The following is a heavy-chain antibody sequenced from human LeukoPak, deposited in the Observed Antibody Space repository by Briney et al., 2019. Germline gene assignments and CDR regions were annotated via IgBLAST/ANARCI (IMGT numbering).Heavy chain of an antibody. Sequence: ASVKVSCKASGYTFTSYDINWVRQATGQGLEWMGWMNPNSGNTGYAQKFQGRVTMTRNTSISTAYMELSSLRSEDTAVYYCARGHSGWFMHYYYYMDVWGKGTTVTISS. CDR3: ARGHSGWFMHYYYYMDV. CDR2: MNPNSGNT. J-gene: IGHJ6*03. D-gene: IGHD6-19*01. V-gene: IGHV1-8*01. CDR1: GYTFTSYD.